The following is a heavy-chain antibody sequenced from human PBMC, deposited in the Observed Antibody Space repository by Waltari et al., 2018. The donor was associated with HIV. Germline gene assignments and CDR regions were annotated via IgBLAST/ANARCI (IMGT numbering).Heavy chain of an antibody. D-gene: IGHD6-13*01. CDR3: ARNLEVAAAGGGVDY. Sequence: EVQLVESGGGLVQPGGSLSLSCAASGFTFSRYWMHWVRQAPGKGLVWVSRINSDGSSTSYADSVKGRFTISRDNAKNTLYLQMNSLRAEDTAVYYCARNLEVAAAGGGVDYWGQGTLVTVSS. V-gene: IGHV3-74*01. CDR1: GFTFSRYW. CDR2: INSDGSST. J-gene: IGHJ4*02.